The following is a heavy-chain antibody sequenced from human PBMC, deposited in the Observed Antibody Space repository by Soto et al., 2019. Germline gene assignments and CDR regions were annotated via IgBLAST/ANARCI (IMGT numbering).Heavy chain of an antibody. J-gene: IGHJ6*02. V-gene: IGHV1-69*12. CDR2: IIPIFGTA. CDR3: GAVAGADGGYYYGMDV. CDR1: GGTFSSYA. D-gene: IGHD6-19*01. Sequence: QVQLVQSGAEVKKPGSSVKVSCKASGGTFSSYAISWVRQAPGQGLEWMGGIIPIFGTANYAQKFQGRVTITADESTSTAYMELRSLSSEDTAVYYCGAVAGADGGYYYGMDVWGQGTTVTVSS.